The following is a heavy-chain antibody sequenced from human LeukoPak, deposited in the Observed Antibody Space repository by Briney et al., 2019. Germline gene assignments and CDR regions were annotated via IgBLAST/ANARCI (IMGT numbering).Heavy chain of an antibody. V-gene: IGHV4-59*02. CDR1: DGSVSGYY. J-gene: IGHJ5*02. Sequence: SETLSLTCTVSDGSVSGYYWSWIRQPPGKGLEWIAYIYYTGTTNYNPSLKSRVTMSVDTSKNQFSLRLTSVTAADTAVYYCARDGQDYWFDPWGQGTLVTVSS. D-gene: IGHD4/OR15-4a*01. CDR2: IYYTGTT. CDR3: ARDGQDYWFDP.